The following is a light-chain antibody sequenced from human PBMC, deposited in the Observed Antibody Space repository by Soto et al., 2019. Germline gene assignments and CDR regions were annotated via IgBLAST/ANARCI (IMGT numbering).Light chain of an antibody. CDR2: DAS. Sequence: EIVVAQCPATLSLSPGERATLSCRASQSVSSYLAWYQQKPGQAPRLLIYDASNRATGIPARFSGSGSGTDFTLTITSLQSEDVAVYYCQQYNNWPSLTFGGGTKGDIK. J-gene: IGKJ4*01. CDR1: QSVSSY. V-gene: IGKV3-11*01. CDR3: QQYNNWPSLT.